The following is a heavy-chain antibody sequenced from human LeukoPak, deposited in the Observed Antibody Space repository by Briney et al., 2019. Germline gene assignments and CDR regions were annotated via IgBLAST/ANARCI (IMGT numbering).Heavy chain of an antibody. CDR3: VQDWAWGAFVY. CDR1: GFTFSSYG. Sequence: GGSLRLSCAASGFTFSSYGMNWVRQAPGKGLEWVSGISGDAGRTYYADSVKGRFTIYRDNSKNTLYLQMNSLGAEDTAVYYCVQDWAWGAFVYWGQGTLVTVSS. J-gene: IGHJ4*02. D-gene: IGHD7-27*01. CDR2: ISGDAGRT. V-gene: IGHV3-23*01.